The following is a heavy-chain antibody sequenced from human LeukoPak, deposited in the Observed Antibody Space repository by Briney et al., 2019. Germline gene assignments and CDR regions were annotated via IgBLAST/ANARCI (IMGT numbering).Heavy chain of an antibody. V-gene: IGHV1-46*01. J-gene: IGHJ6*02. CDR2: IKPSGGST. Sequence: ASVKVSCKASGYTFTSYYMHWVRQAPGQGLEWMGIIKPSGGSTSYAQKFQGRVTITADESTSTAYMELSSLRSEDTAVYYCARVADIVVVPAAAGYYGMDVWGQGTTVTVSS. CDR1: GYTFTSYY. CDR3: ARVADIVVVPAAAGYYGMDV. D-gene: IGHD2-2*01.